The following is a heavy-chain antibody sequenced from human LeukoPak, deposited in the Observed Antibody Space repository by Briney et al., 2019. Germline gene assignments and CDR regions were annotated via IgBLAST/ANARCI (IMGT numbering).Heavy chain of an antibody. D-gene: IGHD3-10*01. CDR3: ARRLGLLWFGEGRFYY. CDR1: GYTFTGYY. J-gene: IGHJ4*02. V-gene: IGHV1-2*02. Sequence: ASVKVSCKASGYTFTGYYMHWVRQAPGQGLEWMGWMNPNSGGTNYAQKFQGRVTMTRDTSISTAYMELSRLRSDDTAVYYCARRLGLLWFGEGRFYYWGQGTLVTVSS. CDR2: MNPNSGGT.